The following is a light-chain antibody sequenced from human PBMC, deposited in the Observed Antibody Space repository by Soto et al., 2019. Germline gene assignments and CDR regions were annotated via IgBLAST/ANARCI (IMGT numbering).Light chain of an antibody. V-gene: IGKV1-39*01. Sequence: DIQMTQSPSSLSASVGDRVTITCRASQSISTFLNWYQQKPGKAPKLLIYAASTLQSGVPSGFSGSGSGTDFALTINSLQPEDFATYFCQQSYTTPQSWTFGQGTKVEIK. J-gene: IGKJ1*01. CDR1: QSISTF. CDR3: QQSYTTPQSWT. CDR2: AAS.